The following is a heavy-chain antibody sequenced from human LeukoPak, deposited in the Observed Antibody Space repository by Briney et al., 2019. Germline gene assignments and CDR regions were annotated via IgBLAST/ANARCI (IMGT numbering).Heavy chain of an antibody. D-gene: IGHD2-2*03. CDR3: ANSFMDSTGNAFDI. CDR2: ISWNSGSI. J-gene: IGHJ3*02. V-gene: IGHV3-9*01. CDR1: GFTFDDYA. Sequence: GRSLRLSCAASGFTFDDYAMHWVRQAPGKGLEWVSGISWNSGSIGYADSVKGRFTISRDNAKNSLYLQMNSLRAEDTAVYYCANSFMDSTGNAFDIWGQGTKVTVSS.